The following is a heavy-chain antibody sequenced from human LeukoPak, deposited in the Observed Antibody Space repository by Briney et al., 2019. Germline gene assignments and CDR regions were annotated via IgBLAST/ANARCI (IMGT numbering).Heavy chain of an antibody. CDR3: AREGGDGRGWFGY. J-gene: IGHJ4*02. CDR2: ISGDSSII. D-gene: IGHD6-19*01. V-gene: IGHV3-48*02. Sequence: GGSLRLSCAASGFALSIYSMTWVRQAPGKGLEWVAYISGDSSIINYADSLEGRFTVSRDNARNSLYLQMNSLRDEDTAVYYCAREGGDGRGWFGYWGQGALVTVSS. CDR1: GFALSIYS.